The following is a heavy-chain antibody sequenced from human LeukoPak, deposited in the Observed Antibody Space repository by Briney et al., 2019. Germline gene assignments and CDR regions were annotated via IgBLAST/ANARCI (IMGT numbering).Heavy chain of an antibody. CDR3: AVYSSSWFDAFDI. V-gene: IGHV4-38-2*01. CDR1: GYSISSGYY. CDR2: IYHSGGT. J-gene: IGHJ3*02. D-gene: IGHD6-13*01. Sequence: PSETLSLTCAVSGYSISSGYYWGWMRQPPGKGLEWIGSIYHSGGTYYNPSLKSRVTISVDTSKNQFSLKLSSVTAADTAVYYCAVYSSSWFDAFDIWGQGTMVTVSS.